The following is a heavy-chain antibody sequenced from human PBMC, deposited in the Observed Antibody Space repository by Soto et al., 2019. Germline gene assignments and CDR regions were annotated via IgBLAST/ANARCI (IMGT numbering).Heavy chain of an antibody. V-gene: IGHV3-21*01. CDR3: ARVATIDYYYYMDV. Sequence: EVQLVESGGGLVKPGGSLRLSCAASGFTFSSYSMNWVRQAPGKGLEWVSSISSSSSYIYYADSVKGRFTISRDNAKNSLYLQMNSLRAEDTAVYYCARVATIDYYYYMDVWGKGTTVTVSS. CDR2: ISSSSSYI. CDR1: GFTFSSYS. J-gene: IGHJ6*03. D-gene: IGHD5-12*01.